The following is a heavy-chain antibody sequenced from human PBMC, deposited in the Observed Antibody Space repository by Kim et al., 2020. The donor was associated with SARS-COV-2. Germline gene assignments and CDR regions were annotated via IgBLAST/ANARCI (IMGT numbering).Heavy chain of an antibody. J-gene: IGHJ4*02. CDR1: SGFINSGYYF. Sequence: SETLSLTCTVSSGFINSGYYFWSWIRQPAGKGLEWIGRIYSNGATNYHPSLKSRVTISLDTSKNQFYLNLNSVTASDTAVYYCATRGGRSFDWGQGTLVTVSS. CDR3: ATRGGRSFD. V-gene: IGHV4-61*02. CDR2: IYSNGAT. D-gene: IGHD3-9*01.